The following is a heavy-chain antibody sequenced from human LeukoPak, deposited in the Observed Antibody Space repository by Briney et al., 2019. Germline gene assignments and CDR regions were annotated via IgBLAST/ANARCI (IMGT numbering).Heavy chain of an antibody. CDR3: ARDPYYDSSGSLPDY. Sequence: PGRSLRLSCAASGFTFSSSGMHWVRQAPGKGLEWVAVIWYDGSNKYYADSVKGRFTISRDNSKNTLYLQMNSLRAEDTAVYYCARDPYYDSSGSLPDYWGQGTLVTVSS. CDR2: IWYDGSNK. CDR1: GFTFSSSG. J-gene: IGHJ4*02. D-gene: IGHD3-22*01. V-gene: IGHV3-33*08.